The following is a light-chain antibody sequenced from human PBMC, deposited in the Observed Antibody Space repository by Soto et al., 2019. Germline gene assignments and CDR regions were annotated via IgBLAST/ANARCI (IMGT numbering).Light chain of an antibody. Sequence: DIQMTQSPSTLSASVGDRVTITCRASQSISSWLAWYQQKPGKAPKVLLYKASSLESGVQSRFSGSGPGTEVTLSISSLQPDDFATYYCQQYHSFPWTFGQGTKVEI. CDR2: KAS. CDR1: QSISSW. J-gene: IGKJ1*01. CDR3: QQYHSFPWT. V-gene: IGKV1-5*03.